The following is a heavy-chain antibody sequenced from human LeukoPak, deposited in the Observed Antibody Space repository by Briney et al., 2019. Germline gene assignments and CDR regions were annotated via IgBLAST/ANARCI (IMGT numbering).Heavy chain of an antibody. V-gene: IGHV4-38-2*01. CDR2: IYRSGNY. CDR1: GYSISWDHY. Sequence: ETLFLCCAVSGYSISWDHYWVWTRQAPGKGLEYIGEIYRSGNYHDNPSLKIRVTISVDTTNNLFSLKLNSATAADTAVYDCARARNPYYSQGYMYFWGRGTTVTVSS. J-gene: IGHJ6*03. D-gene: IGHD2-15*01. CDR3: ARARNPYYSQGYMYF.